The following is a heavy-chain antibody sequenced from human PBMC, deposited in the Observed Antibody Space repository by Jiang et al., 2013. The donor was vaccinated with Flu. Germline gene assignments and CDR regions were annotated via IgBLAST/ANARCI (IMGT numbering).Heavy chain of an antibody. V-gene: IGHV3-30*02. J-gene: IGHJ4*02. Sequence: VQLVESGGGVVQTGGSLTLSCAASGFTFSYFAMFWVRQSPGKGPEWVASVRHDGSNKFYVDSVKGRFTISRDNSRNTLYLQMNSLRPEDTAVYYCATLRGSSFDTYLADFWGQGTLVTVSS. D-gene: IGHD3-3*02. CDR2: VRHDGSNK. CDR3: ATLRGSSFDTYLADF. CDR1: GFTFSYFA.